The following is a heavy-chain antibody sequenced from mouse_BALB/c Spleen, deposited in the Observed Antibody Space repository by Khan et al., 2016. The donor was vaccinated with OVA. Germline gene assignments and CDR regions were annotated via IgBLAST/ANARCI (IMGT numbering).Heavy chain of an antibody. CDR1: GYTFTIYG. Sequence: QIQLVQSGPELKKPGETVKISCKASGYTFTIYGMNWVRQAPGKVLKWMGWINTYTGEPTYADDFKGRFAFFLETSASTAFLQINNLKNEDTATYFCARVGYNGTMDYWGQGTSVTVAS. V-gene: IGHV9-3-1*01. D-gene: IGHD2-14*01. CDR2: INTYTGEP. CDR3: ARVGYNGTMDY. J-gene: IGHJ4*01.